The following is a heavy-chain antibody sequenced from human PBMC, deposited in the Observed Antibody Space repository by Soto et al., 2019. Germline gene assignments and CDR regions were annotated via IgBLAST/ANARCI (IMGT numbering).Heavy chain of an antibody. CDR2: IIPIFGTA. CDR1: GGTFSSYA. D-gene: IGHD6-19*01. CDR3: ATPATYSSGWYGWFDP. J-gene: IGHJ5*02. Sequence: QVQLVQSGAEVKKPGSSVKVSCKASGGTFSSYAISWVRQAPGQGLEWMGGIIPIFGTANYAQKFQGRVTITADESTSTAYMEMSSLRSDDTAVYYCATPATYSSGWYGWFDPWGQGTLVTVSS. V-gene: IGHV1-69*01.